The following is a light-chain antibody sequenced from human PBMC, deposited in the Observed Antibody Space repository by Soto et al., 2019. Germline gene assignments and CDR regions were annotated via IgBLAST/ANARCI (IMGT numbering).Light chain of an antibody. J-gene: IGKJ1*01. Sequence: DIRMTQSPSTLSASVGDRVTITCRASQDINDWLAWYQQKPGNAPKFLIYDASTLESGVPSRFSGSGSGTEFTLTISSLQPDDIATYYCQQYHSRRTFGQGTKVEIK. V-gene: IGKV1-5*01. CDR1: QDINDW. CDR2: DAS. CDR3: QQYHSRRT.